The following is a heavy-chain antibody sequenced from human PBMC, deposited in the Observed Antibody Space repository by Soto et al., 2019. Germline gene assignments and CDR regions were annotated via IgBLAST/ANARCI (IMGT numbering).Heavy chain of an antibody. CDR3: ARGRARVPTVRGLILQFSYFDP. CDR2: LHSSGST. CDR1: GDSIRAHY. V-gene: IGHV4-4*07. D-gene: IGHD3-10*01. J-gene: IGHJ5*02. Sequence: PWGTLSLTCTVSGDSIRAHYWSWIRQAAGKGLEWIGRLHSSGSTDYNPSLKSRVTMSADTSRNQFSLKLASLTAADTAVYYCARGRARVPTVRGLILQFSYFDPWGQGTLVTVSS.